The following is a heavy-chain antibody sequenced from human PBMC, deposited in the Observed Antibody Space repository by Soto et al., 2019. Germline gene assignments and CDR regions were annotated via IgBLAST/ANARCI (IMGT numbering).Heavy chain of an antibody. CDR3: AILSN. CDR2: IFIDSTT. D-gene: IGHD6-6*01. CDR1: GFTVSSNY. Sequence: PGGSLRPSCAASGFTVSSNYMDWVRRAPGKGLEGRSIIFIDSTTYYADSAKGRFTISRDNFKNTLYLHMNNLRAEATAVYYCAILSNWGQGTLVTVSS. J-gene: IGHJ4*02. V-gene: IGHV3-53*01.